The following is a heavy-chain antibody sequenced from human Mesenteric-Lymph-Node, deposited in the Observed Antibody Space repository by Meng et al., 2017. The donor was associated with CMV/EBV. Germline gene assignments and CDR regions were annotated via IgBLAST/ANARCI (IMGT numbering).Heavy chain of an antibody. J-gene: IGHJ4*02. D-gene: IGHD3-10*01. V-gene: IGHV3-21*01. Sequence: GGPLRLSCAASGFTFSSYSMNWVRQAPGKGLEWVSSISSSSSYIYYADSVKGRFTISRDNSRNSVFMQMISLRVEDTAVYHCARAPPLYHGSGSPAGYPDYWGQGTQVTVSS. CDR1: GFTFSSYS. CDR3: ARAPPLYHGSGSPAGYPDY. CDR2: ISSSSSYI.